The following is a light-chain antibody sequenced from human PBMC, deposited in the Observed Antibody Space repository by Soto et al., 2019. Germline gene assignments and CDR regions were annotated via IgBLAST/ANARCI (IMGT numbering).Light chain of an antibody. Sequence: QPVLTQPVSGSAAPGQKGPISCSGGRCNIGGNSVSWYQQLPGTAPKLLIYDDNKRPSGIPDRFSGSKSGTSATLGITRFQTGDEADYYCGSWDSSLSAYVFGTGTKV. V-gene: IGLV1-51*01. CDR2: DDN. CDR3: GSWDSSLSAYV. CDR1: RCNIGGNS. J-gene: IGLJ1*01.